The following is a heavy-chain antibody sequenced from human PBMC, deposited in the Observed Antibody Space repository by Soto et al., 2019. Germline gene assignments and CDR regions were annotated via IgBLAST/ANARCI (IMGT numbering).Heavy chain of an antibody. Sequence: ASVKVSCKASGYTFTSYDINWVRQATGQGLEWMGWMNPNSGNTGYAQKFQGRVTMTRNTSISTAYMELSSLRSEDTAVYYCARSTGSSYTFDYWGQGTLVTVSS. CDR2: MNPNSGNT. CDR1: GYTFTSYD. D-gene: IGHD2-15*01. V-gene: IGHV1-8*01. J-gene: IGHJ4*02. CDR3: ARSTGSSYTFDY.